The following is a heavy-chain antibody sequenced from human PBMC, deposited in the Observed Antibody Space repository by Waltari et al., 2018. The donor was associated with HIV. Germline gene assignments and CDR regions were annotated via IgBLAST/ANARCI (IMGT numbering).Heavy chain of an antibody. CDR1: GFTLSYAW. CDR3: ATDRRGAFDI. J-gene: IGHJ3*02. Sequence: EVQLVESGGGLIKPGGSLRLSCAASGFTLSYAWMSWVRQAPGNGLEWVGRIKTKTDGGTTDYSAPVKGRFTISRDDSKNTLYLQMNNLKTEDTAVYYCATDRRGAFDIWGQGTMVTVSS. CDR2: IKTKTDGGTT. V-gene: IGHV3-15*01.